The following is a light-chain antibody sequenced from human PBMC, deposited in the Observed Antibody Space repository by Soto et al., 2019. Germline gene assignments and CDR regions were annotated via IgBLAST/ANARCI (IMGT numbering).Light chain of an antibody. CDR3: QQRSNWPSIT. J-gene: IGKJ5*01. Sequence: EIVLTQSPGTLSLSPGERATLSCRAIQSVSNNYLAWYQQKPGQAPSLLIYGASTRATGTPARFSGSGSGTDFTLTINSLEPEDFAVYYCQQRSNWPSITFGQGTRLEI. CDR1: QSVSNNY. V-gene: IGKV3-11*01. CDR2: GAS.